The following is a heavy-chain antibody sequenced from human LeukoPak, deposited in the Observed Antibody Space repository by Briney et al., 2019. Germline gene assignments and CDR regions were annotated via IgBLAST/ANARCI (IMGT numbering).Heavy chain of an antibody. CDR3: VRERFHGSGAPKFDF. V-gene: IGHV3-30*03. CDR1: GFTFSSYG. CDR2: ISYDGSNK. D-gene: IGHD3-10*01. J-gene: IGHJ4*02. Sequence: GGSLRLSCAASGFTFSSYGMHWVRQAPGKGLEWVAVISYDGSNKYYADSVKGRFTISRDNSKNTLYLQVNSLRAEDTAVYYCVRERFHGSGAPKFDFWGQGTLVTVSS.